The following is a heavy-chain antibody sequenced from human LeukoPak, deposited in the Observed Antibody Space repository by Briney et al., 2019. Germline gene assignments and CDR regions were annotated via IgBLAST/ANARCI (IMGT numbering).Heavy chain of an antibody. V-gene: IGHV4-61*08. D-gene: IGHD3-16*01. Sequence: SETLSLTCTVSGGSISSGGYYWSWIRQPPGKGLEWIGFIYSSGSTNYNPSLKSRVTISVDTSKNQFSLKLSSVTAADTAVYYCARGWGYFDYWGQGSLVTVSS. J-gene: IGHJ4*02. CDR3: ARGWGYFDY. CDR1: GGSISSGGYY. CDR2: IYSSGST.